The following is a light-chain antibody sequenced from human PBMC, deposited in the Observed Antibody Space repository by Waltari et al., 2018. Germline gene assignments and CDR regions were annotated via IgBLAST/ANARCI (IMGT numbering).Light chain of an antibody. CDR3: QQYHTSPFT. J-gene: IGKJ3*01. Sequence: DIVMTQSPDSLAVSLGERATINCKSSQSVLYSSNNKNYLAWYQPKPGQPPKLLIYWASTRESGVPDRFSGSGSGPDFTLPISSLQAEDVAIYYCQQYHTSPFTFGPGTKVDI. CDR2: WAS. V-gene: IGKV4-1*01. CDR1: QSVLYSSNNKNY.